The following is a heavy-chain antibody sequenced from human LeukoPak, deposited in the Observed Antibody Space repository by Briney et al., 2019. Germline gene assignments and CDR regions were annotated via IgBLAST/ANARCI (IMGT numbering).Heavy chain of an antibody. J-gene: IGHJ6*02. V-gene: IGHV4-34*01. CDR1: GGSFSSYY. CDR3: ASPLYGMDV. CDR2: INHSGST. Sequence: SETLSLTCAVYGGSFSSYYWSWIRQPPGKGLEWIGEINHSGSTNYNPSLKSRVTISVDTSKNQFSLKLSSVTAADTAVYYCASPLYGMDVWGQGTTVTVSS.